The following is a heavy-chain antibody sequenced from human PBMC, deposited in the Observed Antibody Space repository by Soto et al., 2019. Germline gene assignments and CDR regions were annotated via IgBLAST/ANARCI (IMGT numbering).Heavy chain of an antibody. J-gene: IGHJ5*02. CDR1: GGSISSYY. Sequence: SETLSLTCTVSGGSISSYYWSWIRQPPGKGLEWIGYIYYSGSTNYNPSLKSRVTISVDTSKNQFSLKLSSVTAADTAVYYCARVLGYCSGGSCYFGKWGGFDPWGQGALVTVSS. CDR2: IYYSGST. CDR3: ARVLGYCSGGSCYFGKWGGFDP. V-gene: IGHV4-59*01. D-gene: IGHD2-15*01.